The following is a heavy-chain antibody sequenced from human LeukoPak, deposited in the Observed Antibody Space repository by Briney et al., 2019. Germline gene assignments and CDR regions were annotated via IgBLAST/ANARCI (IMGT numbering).Heavy chain of an antibody. J-gene: IGHJ4*02. CDR3: ARHGRRYCSSTSCYRFDY. Sequence: PSETLSLTCTVSGDSISGYYWSWSRQPPGKGVEWIGNLYYMRGAWYKSSLKSRVTTSVDTSRNEFSLKLSSVTAADTAVYYCARHGRRYCSSTSCYRFDYWGQGTLVTVSS. V-gene: IGHV4-59*08. CDR2: LYYMRGA. CDR1: GDSISGYY. D-gene: IGHD2-2*01.